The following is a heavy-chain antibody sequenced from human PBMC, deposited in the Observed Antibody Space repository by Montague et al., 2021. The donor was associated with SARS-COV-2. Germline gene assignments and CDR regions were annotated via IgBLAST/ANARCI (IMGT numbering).Heavy chain of an antibody. Sequence: SETLSLTCTVSGGSITNNIDYWAWIRQPSGKGLEWIGSIYYTGNTYYNPSLKSRVTISVVTSKNHFTLKLSSVTAAETAVYYCARLKRYFDSSGSPSAFDFWGQGTKVTVSS. CDR3: ARLKRYFDSSGSPSAFDF. CDR1: GGSITNNIDY. J-gene: IGHJ3*01. D-gene: IGHD3-22*01. CDR2: IYYTGNT. V-gene: IGHV4-39*02.